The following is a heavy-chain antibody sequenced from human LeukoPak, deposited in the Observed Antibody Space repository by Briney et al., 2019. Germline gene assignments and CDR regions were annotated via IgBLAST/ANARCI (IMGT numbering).Heavy chain of an antibody. V-gene: IGHV1-18*01. CDR3: ARETIPTWELLGSLNYFDY. D-gene: IGHD1-26*01. Sequence: ASVKVSCKASGYTFTSYGISWVRQAPGQGLEWMGWISAYNGNTNYAQKLQGRVTMTTDTSTSTAYMELRSLRSDDTVVYYCARETIPTWELLGSLNYFDYWGQGTLVTVSS. CDR1: GYTFTSYG. CDR2: ISAYNGNT. J-gene: IGHJ4*02.